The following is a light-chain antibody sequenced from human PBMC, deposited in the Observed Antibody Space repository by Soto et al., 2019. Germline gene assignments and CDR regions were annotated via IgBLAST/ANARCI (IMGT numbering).Light chain of an antibody. CDR3: QQCGSAPLT. Sequence: EIVLTQSPGTLSLSPGERATLSCRASHSVSSSYLAWYQQKPGQAPRLLIYGASSRATGVPDRFSGSGSETDFTLAISRLEPEDFAVYYCQQCGSAPLTFGQGTKVDIK. V-gene: IGKV3-20*01. CDR2: GAS. CDR1: HSVSSSY. J-gene: IGKJ1*01.